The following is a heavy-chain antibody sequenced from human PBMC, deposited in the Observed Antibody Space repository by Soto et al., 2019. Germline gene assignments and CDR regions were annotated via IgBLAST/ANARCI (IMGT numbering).Heavy chain of an antibody. Sequence: QVQLVQSGAEVKKPGASVKVSCKASGYTFASYAISWMRQAPGQGLEWMGWISAYNGNTNYAQKLQGRVTMTTDTSTSTAYMELGGPRSDDTAVYYWARDPPPPDYWGQGTLVTVSS. CDR1: GYTFASYA. CDR3: ARDPPPPDY. V-gene: IGHV1-18*01. J-gene: IGHJ4*02. CDR2: ISAYNGNT.